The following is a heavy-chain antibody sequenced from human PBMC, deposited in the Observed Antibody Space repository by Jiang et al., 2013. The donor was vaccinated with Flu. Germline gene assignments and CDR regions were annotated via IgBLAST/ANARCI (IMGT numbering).Heavy chain of an antibody. CDR1: GGSFSGYY. V-gene: IGHV4-34*01. D-gene: IGHD3-16*01. J-gene: IGHJ4*02. CDR2: INHSGST. CDR3: ARLSYYDYVWGRNAD. Sequence: TCAVYGGSFSGYYWSWIRQPPGKGLEWIGEINHSGSTNYNPSLKSRVTISVDTSKNQFSLKLSSVTAADTAVYYCARLSYYDYVWGRNADWGQGTLVTVSS.